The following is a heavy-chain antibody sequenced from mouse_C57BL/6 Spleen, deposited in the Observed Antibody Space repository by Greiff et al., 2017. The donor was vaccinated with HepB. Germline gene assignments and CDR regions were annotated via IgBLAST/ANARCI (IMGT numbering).Heavy chain of an antibody. D-gene: IGHD2-3*01. J-gene: IGHJ4*01. V-gene: IGHV1-55*01. Sequence: QVQLKQPGAELVKPGASVKMSCKASGYTFTSYWITWVKQRPGQGLEWIGDIYPGSGSTNYNEKFKSKATLTVDTSSSTAYMQLSSLTSEDSAVYYCARYDGYYGEAMDYWGQGTSVTVSS. CDR1: GYTFTSYW. CDR3: ARYDGYYGEAMDY. CDR2: IYPGSGST.